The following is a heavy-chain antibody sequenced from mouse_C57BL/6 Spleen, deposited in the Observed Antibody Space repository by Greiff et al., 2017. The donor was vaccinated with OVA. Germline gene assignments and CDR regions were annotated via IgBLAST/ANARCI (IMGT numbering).Heavy chain of an antibody. CDR2: FYPGSGSI. V-gene: IGHV1-62-2*01. CDR1: GYTFTEYT. D-gene: IGHD2-3*01. J-gene: IGHJ1*03. CDR3: ARHEIYDGYWYFDV. Sequence: VMLVESGAELVKPGASVKLSCKASGYTFTEYTIHWVKQRSGQGLEWIGWFYPGSGSIKYNEKFKDKATLTANKSSSTVYMELSRLTSEDSAVYSCARHEIYDGYWYFDVWGTGTTVTVSS.